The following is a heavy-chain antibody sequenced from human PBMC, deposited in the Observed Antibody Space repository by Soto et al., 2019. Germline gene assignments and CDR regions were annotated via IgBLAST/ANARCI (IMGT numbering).Heavy chain of an antibody. CDR2: IYHSGST. CDR3: ARYCGGGSCYLGAFDI. Sequence: QMQLQESGPGLVKPSGTLSLTCTVSGVSINSANWWTWVRQSPGKGLEWIGEIYHSGSTNFNPSLKSRVIISVDNSKNQFYLELTSVTAADTAVYYCARYCGGGSCYLGAFDIWGQGTMVTVSS. V-gene: IGHV4-4*02. CDR1: GVSINSANW. J-gene: IGHJ3*02. D-gene: IGHD2-15*01.